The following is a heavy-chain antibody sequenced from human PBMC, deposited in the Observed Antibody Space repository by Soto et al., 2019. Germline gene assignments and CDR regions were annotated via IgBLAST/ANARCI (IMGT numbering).Heavy chain of an antibody. Sequence: GGSLRLSCAASGFTFSSYWMSWVRQAPGKGLEWVANIKQDGSEKYYVDSVKGRFTISRDNAKNSLYLQMNSLRAEDTDVYYCARKGGTKLYYFDYWGQGTLVTVSS. CDR3: ARKGGTKLYYFDY. CDR1: GFTFSSYW. CDR2: IKQDGSEK. J-gene: IGHJ4*02. V-gene: IGHV3-7*01. D-gene: IGHD1-1*01.